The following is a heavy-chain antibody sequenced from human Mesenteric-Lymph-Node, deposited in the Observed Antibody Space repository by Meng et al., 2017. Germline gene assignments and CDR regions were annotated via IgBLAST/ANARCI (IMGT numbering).Heavy chain of an antibody. V-gene: IGHV3-30*04. CDR2: ISYDGSNK. Sequence: GESLKISCAASGLTFSSHALHWVRQAPGKGLEWVAVISYDGSNKYYADSVKGRFTISRDNSKNTQNTLYLQMNSLRVEDTAVYYCASDSLRELQNYYCMDVWGQGTTVTVSS. D-gene: IGHD1-7*01. CDR1: GLTFSSHA. J-gene: IGHJ6*02. CDR3: ASDSLRELQNYYCMDV.